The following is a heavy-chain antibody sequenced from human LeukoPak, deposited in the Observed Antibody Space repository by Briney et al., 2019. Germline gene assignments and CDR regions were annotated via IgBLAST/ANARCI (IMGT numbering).Heavy chain of an antibody. CDR2: ISSSSSYI. CDR1: GFTFSTYS. Sequence: GGSLRLSCAASGFTFSTYSMNWVRQAPGKGLEWVSIISSSSSYIYYADSVKGRLTISRDNAKNSLYLKMNSLRVEDTAVYYCAKPHDYGDRYTSFDIWGQGTMVTVSS. J-gene: IGHJ3*02. D-gene: IGHD4-17*01. V-gene: IGHV3-21*01. CDR3: AKPHDYGDRYTSFDI.